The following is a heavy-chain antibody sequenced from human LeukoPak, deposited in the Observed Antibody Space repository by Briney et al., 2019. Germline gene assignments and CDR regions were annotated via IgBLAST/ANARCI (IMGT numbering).Heavy chain of an antibody. Sequence: SETLSLTCTVSGGSISSYYWSWVRQPPGNVLEWIGYLFHSGSRRYNPSHKRRITISADTTKNQFLLSLNSTTAADTAVYYCARRRGWKQQVVYFDYWGQGNLATVSS. CDR3: ARRRGWKQQVVYFDY. CDR2: LFHSGSR. CDR1: GGSISSYY. D-gene: IGHD6-13*01. V-gene: IGHV4-59*08. J-gene: IGHJ4*02.